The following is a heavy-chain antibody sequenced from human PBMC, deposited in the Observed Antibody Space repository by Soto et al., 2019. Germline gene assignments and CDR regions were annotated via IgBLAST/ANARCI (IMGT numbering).Heavy chain of an antibody. J-gene: IGHJ6*02. CDR2: IYYSVST. CDR1: GGPISSYY. D-gene: IGHD3-9*01. V-gene: IGHV4-59*08. CDR3: ARHSPPMYDILTGTTLDPYYGMDV. Sequence: SETLSLTCSVSGGPISSYYWSWIRQPPGKGLEWIGYIYYSVSTNYNPSLKSRVTISVDTSKNQFSLKLSSVTAADTAVYYCARHSPPMYDILTGTTLDPYYGMDVWGQGTTVTVS.